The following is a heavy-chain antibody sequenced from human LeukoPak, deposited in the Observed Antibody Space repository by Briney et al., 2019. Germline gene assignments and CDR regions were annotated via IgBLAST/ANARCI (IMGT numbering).Heavy chain of an antibody. CDR1: GFTFSIYS. J-gene: IGHJ4*02. CDR3: ARELDYGDIWDFDY. Sequence: GGSLRLSCAASGFTFSIYSMNWVRQAPGKGLEWVSYISSSSSTIYYADSLKGRFTISRDDAKNSLYLQMNSLRDEDTAVYYCARELDYGDIWDFDYWGQGTLVTVSS. D-gene: IGHD4-17*01. CDR2: ISSSSSTI. V-gene: IGHV3-48*02.